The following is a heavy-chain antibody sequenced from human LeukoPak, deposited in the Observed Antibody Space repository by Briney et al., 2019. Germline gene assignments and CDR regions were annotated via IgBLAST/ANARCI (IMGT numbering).Heavy chain of an antibody. Sequence: GGSLRLSCAASGFTVSSNYMSWVRQAPGKGLEWVSVIYSGGSTYYAASVKGRFTISRDNSKNTLYLQMNSLEADEDTAIYYCAKNPDYDVLTGTSFDYWGQGALVTVSS. D-gene: IGHD3-9*01. J-gene: IGHJ4*02. CDR1: GFTVSSNY. CDR2: IYSGGST. CDR3: AKNPDYDVLTGTSFDY. V-gene: IGHV3-53*01.